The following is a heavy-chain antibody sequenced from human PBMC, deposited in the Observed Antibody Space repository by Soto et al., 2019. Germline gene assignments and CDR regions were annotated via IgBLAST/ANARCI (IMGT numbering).Heavy chain of an antibody. V-gene: IGHV2-5*02. CDR1: GFSLSTSGVG. Sequence: QITLKEFGPTLVKPTQTLTLTCTFSGFSLSTSGVGVGWIRQPPGKALEWLALIYWDDDKRYSPSLKSRLTITKDTSKNQVVLTMTNMDPVDTATYYCAPTYYYDSSGYYYVHPWGQGTLVTVSS. J-gene: IGHJ5*02. D-gene: IGHD3-22*01. CDR3: APTYYYDSSGYYYVHP. CDR2: IYWDDDK.